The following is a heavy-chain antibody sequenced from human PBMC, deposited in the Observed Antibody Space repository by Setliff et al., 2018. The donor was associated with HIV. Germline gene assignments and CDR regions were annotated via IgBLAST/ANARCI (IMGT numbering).Heavy chain of an antibody. CDR1: GGSISSYY. CDR3: ARVGGEMATIAGAFDI. V-gene: IGHV4-59*01. CDR2: IYYSGST. D-gene: IGHD5-12*01. J-gene: IGHJ3*02. Sequence: SETLSLTCTVSGGSISSYYWSWIRQPPGKGLEWIGYIYYSGSTNYNPSLKSRVTISVDTSKNQFSLKLSSVTAADAAVYYCARVGGEMATIAGAFDIWGQGTMVTVSS.